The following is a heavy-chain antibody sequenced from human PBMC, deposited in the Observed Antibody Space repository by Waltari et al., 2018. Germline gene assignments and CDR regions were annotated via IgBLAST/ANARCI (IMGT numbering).Heavy chain of an antibody. CDR3: ARLGLLWFGESPI. CDR2: IYYSGST. Sequence: QLQLQESGPGLVKPSETLSLTCTVSGGSISSSSYYWGWIRQPPGKGLEWIGSIYYSGSTYYNPSLKSRVTISVDTSKNQFSLKLSSVTAADTAVYYCARLGLLWFGESPIWGQGTLVTVSS. J-gene: IGHJ4*02. CDR1: GGSISSSSYY. V-gene: IGHV4-39*01. D-gene: IGHD3-10*01.